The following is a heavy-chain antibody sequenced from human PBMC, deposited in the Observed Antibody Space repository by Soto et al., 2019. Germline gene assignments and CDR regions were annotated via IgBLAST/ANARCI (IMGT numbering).Heavy chain of an antibody. J-gene: IGHJ5*02. Sequence: GGSLRLSCAASGFTFSSYGMHWVRQAPGKGLEWVAVIWYDGSNKYYADSVKGRFTISRDNSKNTLYLQMNSLRAEDTAVYYCARDRLLWFGELLTPWFDPWGQGTLVTVSS. CDR2: IWYDGSNK. D-gene: IGHD3-10*01. CDR1: GFTFSSYG. CDR3: ARDRLLWFGELLTPWFDP. V-gene: IGHV3-33*01.